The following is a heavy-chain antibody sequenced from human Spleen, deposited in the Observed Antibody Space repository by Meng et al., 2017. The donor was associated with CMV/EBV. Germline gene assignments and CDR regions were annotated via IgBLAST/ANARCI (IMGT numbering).Heavy chain of an antibody. CDR3: ARSSGWSRFDH. V-gene: IGHV1-46*01. CDR2: INPSGGST. Sequence: QVQLVQSGAEVKKPGASVKVSCKASGYTFTSYYMHWVRQAPGQGLEWMGIINPSGGSTSYAQKFQGRVTMTRDTSTSTVYMELSRLTSDDTAVYYCARSSGWSRFDHWGQGTLVTVSS. CDR1: GYTFTSYY. J-gene: IGHJ4*02. D-gene: IGHD6-19*01.